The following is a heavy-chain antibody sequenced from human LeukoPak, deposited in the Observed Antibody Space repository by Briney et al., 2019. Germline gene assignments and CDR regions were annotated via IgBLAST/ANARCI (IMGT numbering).Heavy chain of an antibody. V-gene: IGHV3-15*01. CDR1: GFTFSNAW. J-gene: IGHJ4*02. CDR2: IKSKTDGGTT. CDR3: AKHKGEYYDSSGYSPLDY. Sequence: GGSLRLSCAASGFTFSNAWMSWVRQAPGKGLEWVGRIKSKTDGGTTDYAAPVKGRFTISRDDSKNTLYLQMNSLRAEDTAVYYCAKHKGEYYDSSGYSPLDYWGQGTLVTVSS. D-gene: IGHD3-22*01.